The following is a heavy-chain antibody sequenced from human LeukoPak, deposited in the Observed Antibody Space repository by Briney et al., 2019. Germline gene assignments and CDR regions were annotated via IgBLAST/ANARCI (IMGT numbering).Heavy chain of an antibody. CDR2: IHPADSDT. D-gene: IGHD1-1*01. V-gene: IGHV5-51*01. J-gene: IGHJ4*02. CDR1: GYRFNSFW. CDR3: ARFGTGGEDYFDY. Sequence: GESLKISCKGVGYRFNSFWIAWVRQMPGKGLEWMGNIHPADSDTRYSPSFQGQVTISADKSISTAYLQWSSLKASDTAMYYCARFGTGGEDYFDYWGQGTLVTVSS.